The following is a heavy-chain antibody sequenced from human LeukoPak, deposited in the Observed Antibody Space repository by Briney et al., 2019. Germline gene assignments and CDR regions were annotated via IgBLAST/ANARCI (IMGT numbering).Heavy chain of an antibody. V-gene: IGHV1-18*01. Sequence: GASVKVSCKASGYTFTSYGISWVRQAPGQGLEWMGWISAYNGNTNYAQKLQGRVTMTTDTSTSTAYTELRSLRSDDTAVYYCARDPDCSSTSCYTGGWFDPWGQGTLDTVSS. J-gene: IGHJ5*02. D-gene: IGHD2-2*02. CDR1: GYTFTSYG. CDR3: ARDPDCSSTSCYTGGWFDP. CDR2: ISAYNGNT.